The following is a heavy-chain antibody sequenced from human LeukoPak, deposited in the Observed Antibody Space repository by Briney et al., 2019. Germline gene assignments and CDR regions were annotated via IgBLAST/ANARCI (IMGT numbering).Heavy chain of an antibody. CDR3: AGQGGLGYYYDSSGMFDY. D-gene: IGHD3-22*01. J-gene: IGHJ4*02. CDR2: IYPGDSDT. CDR1: GYSFTSYW. Sequence: GESLKISCKGSGYSFTSYWIGWVRQMPGKGLEWMGIIYPGDSDTRYSPSFQGQVTISADKSISTAYLQWSSLKASDTAMYYCAGQGGLGYYYDSSGMFDYWGQGTLVTVSS. V-gene: IGHV5-51*01.